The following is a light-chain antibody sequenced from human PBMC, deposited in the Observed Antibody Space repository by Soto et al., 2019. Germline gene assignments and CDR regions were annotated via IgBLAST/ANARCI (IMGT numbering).Light chain of an antibody. CDR3: RSYEGSTYGL. V-gene: IGLV2-8*01. Sequence: QSALTQPPSASGSPGQQVTISCSGTSSDAGGYNYVSWYQQHPGKAARTRIYEVRRLARCVPVRCYGAKSSMTASLTDAGLHAENETEDDWRSYEGSTYGLFGG. J-gene: IGLJ2*01. CDR2: EVR. CDR1: SSDAGGYNY.